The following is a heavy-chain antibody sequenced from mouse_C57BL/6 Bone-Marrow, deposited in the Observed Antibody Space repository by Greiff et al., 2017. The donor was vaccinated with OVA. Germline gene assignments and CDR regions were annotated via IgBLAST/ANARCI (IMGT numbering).Heavy chain of an antibody. V-gene: IGHV1-53*01. CDR1: GYTFTSYW. D-gene: IGHD2-5*01. CDR3: ARKGDDYSNPHWYFDV. J-gene: IGHJ1*03. CDR2: INPSNGGT. Sequence: QVQLQQPGTELVKPGASVKLSCKASGYTFTSYWMHWVKQRPGQGLEWIGNINPSNGGTNYNEKFKSKATLTVDKSSSTAYMQLSSLTSEDSAVYYCARKGDDYSNPHWYFDVWGTGTTVTVSS.